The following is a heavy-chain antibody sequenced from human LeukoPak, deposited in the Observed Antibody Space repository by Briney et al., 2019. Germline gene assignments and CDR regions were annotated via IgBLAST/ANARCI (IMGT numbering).Heavy chain of an antibody. V-gene: IGHV5-51*01. D-gene: IGHD6-13*01. J-gene: IGHJ6*03. CDR1: GYSFSRYW. CDR3: ARLYSSSWYSYYYMDV. Sequence: GESLKISCKGSGYSFSRYWIGWVRQMPGKGLEWMGIIYPGDSDTRYSPSFQGQVTISADKSISTAYLQWSSLKASDTAMYCCARLYSSSWYSYYYMDVWGKGTTVTVSS. CDR2: IYPGDSDT.